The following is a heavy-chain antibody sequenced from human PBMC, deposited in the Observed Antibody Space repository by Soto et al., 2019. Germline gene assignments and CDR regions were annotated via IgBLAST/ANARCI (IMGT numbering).Heavy chain of an antibody. V-gene: IGHV4-59*01. J-gene: IGHJ4*02. CDR1: GESITNYY. CDR2: IYNIGTT. CDR3: ARFAGSQGGFDY. D-gene: IGHD3-10*01. Sequence: SETLSLTCNVSGESITNYYWSWIRQPPGKGLEWIGHIYNIGTTNYSPSLKSRVTISVDTSKDQFSLKLSSVTAADTAVYYCARFAGSQGGFDYWGQGTLVTVSS.